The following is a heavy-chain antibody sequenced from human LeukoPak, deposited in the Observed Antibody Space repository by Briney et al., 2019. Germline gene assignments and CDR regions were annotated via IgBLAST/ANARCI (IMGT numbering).Heavy chain of an antibody. CDR3: AADDYSAGSYFLNFFDY. V-gene: IGHV1-69*04. CDR1: EDTFSSYA. Sequence: SVKVSCKASEDTFSSYAISWVRQAPGQGLEWVGRIIPFLNISNYAQNFEGKVTIDADRSTNTAYMELTSLTFEDTAVYYCAADDYSAGSYFLNFFDYWGHGTLITVSS. CDR2: IIPFLNIS. D-gene: IGHD4-11*01. J-gene: IGHJ4*01.